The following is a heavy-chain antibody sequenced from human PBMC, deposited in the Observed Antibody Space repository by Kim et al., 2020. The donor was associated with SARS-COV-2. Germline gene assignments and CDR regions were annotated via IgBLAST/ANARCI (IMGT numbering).Heavy chain of an antibody. V-gene: IGHV1-69*01. CDR3: ARSDIWGYYGSGSYDY. Sequence: KFQGRVTITADESTSTAYMELSSLRSEDTAVYYCARSDIWGYYGSGSYDYWGQGTLVTVSS. D-gene: IGHD3-10*01. J-gene: IGHJ4*02.